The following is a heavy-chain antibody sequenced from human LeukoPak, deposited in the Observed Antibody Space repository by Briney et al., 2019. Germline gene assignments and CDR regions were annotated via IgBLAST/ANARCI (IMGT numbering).Heavy chain of an antibody. D-gene: IGHD4-17*01. CDR3: TSTWEDDYGDYCFDH. CDR1: GFTFSDSV. J-gene: IGHJ4*02. V-gene: IGHV3-73*01. Sequence: PGGCLRLSCAASGFTFSDSVMAWVRQASGKGLGWVGRIRSKPNTYATAYAASVKGKFNSSRDDSKNTASLQMNSLKTEDTAVYYGTSTWEDDYGDYCFDHWGQGTLVTVSS. CDR2: IRSKPNTYAT.